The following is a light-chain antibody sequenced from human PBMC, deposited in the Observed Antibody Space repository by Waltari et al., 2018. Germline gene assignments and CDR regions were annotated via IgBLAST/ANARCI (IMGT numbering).Light chain of an antibody. CDR2: EVS. CDR1: SSDVGKYNL. Sequence: QSALTQPASVSGSPGQSITTSCTGTSSDVGKYNLVSWYQQHPGKAPKVMIYEVSKRPSGVSNRFSGSKSGNTASLTISGLQAEDEADYYCCSYVRSTWVFGGGTKLTVL. V-gene: IGLV2-23*02. CDR3: CSYVRSTWV. J-gene: IGLJ3*02.